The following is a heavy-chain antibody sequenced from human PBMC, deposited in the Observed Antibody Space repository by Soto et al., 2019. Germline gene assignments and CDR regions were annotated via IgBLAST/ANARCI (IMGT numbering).Heavy chain of an antibody. V-gene: IGHV3-23*01. CDR1: GFTFSSYA. CDR3: AKGLTPGRGGGFDY. J-gene: IGHJ4*02. Sequence: GGSLRLSCAASGFTFSSYAMSWVRQAPGKGLEWVSAISGSGGSTYYTDSVKGRFTISRDNSKNTLYLQMNSLRAEDTAVYYCAKGLTPGRGGGFDYWGQGTRVTVSS. D-gene: IGHD1-20*01. CDR2: ISGSGGST.